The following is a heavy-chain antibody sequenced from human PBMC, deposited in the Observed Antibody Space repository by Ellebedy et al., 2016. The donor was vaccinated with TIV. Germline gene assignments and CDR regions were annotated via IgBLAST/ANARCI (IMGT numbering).Heavy chain of an antibody. D-gene: IGHD3-22*01. CDR1: GFTFSSYW. J-gene: IGHJ4*02. V-gene: IGHV3-74*01. Sequence: GESLKISCAASGFTFSSYWMHWVRQAPGKGLVWVSRINSDGSSTSYADSVKGRFTISRDNAKNTLYLQMNRLRAEDTAVYYCARGHYYDSSGYYGHWGQGTLVTVSS. CDR3: ARGHYYDSSGYYGH. CDR2: INSDGSST.